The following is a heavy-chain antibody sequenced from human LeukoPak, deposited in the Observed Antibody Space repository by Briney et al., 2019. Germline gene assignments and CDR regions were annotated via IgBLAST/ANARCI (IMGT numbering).Heavy chain of an antibody. Sequence: GGSLRLSCAASGFTFSSYAMSRVRQAPGKGLEWVSAISGSGGSTYYADSVKGRFTISRGNSKDTLYLQMNSLRAEDTAVYYCAKGANYYGSGTILGYWGQGTLVTVSS. J-gene: IGHJ4*02. CDR1: GFTFSSYA. V-gene: IGHV3-23*01. D-gene: IGHD3-10*01. CDR2: ISGSGGST. CDR3: AKGANYYGSGTILGY.